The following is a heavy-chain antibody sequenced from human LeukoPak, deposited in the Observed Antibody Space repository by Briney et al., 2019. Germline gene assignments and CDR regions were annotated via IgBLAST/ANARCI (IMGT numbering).Heavy chain of an antibody. Sequence: ASVKVSCKASGYTFTSYDINWVRQATGQGLEWMGWMNPDSGNTGYAQKFQGRVTMTRNTSISTAYMELSSLRSEDTAVYYCAREGGGRVIDQPLYYFDYWGQGTLVTVSS. CDR2: MNPDSGNT. J-gene: IGHJ4*02. CDR1: GYTFTSYD. CDR3: AREGGGRVIDQPLYYFDY. D-gene: IGHD2/OR15-2a*01. V-gene: IGHV1-8*01.